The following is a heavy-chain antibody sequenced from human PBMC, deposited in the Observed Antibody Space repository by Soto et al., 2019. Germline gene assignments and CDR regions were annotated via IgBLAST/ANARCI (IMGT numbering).Heavy chain of an antibody. CDR3: ARGHIVVVPTVGWFDH. CDR2: MFHSGST. Sequence: XETLCLTCTVSGYFISSGYYWGWIRQPPGKGLEWIGSMFHSGSTHYNPSLKSRVTMSVDTSKNQFSLRLSSVTASDTAVYYCARGHIVVVPTVGWFDHWGQGTLVTVSS. CDR1: GYFISSGYY. J-gene: IGHJ5*02. V-gene: IGHV4-38-2*02. D-gene: IGHD2-2*01.